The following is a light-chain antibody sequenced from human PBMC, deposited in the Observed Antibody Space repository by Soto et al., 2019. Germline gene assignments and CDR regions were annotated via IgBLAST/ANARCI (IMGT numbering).Light chain of an antibody. CDR1: SSDVGRFNF. J-gene: IGLJ1*01. CDR3: SSFTTSSTFV. Sequence: QSALAQPASVSGSPGQSITISCTGTSSDVGRFNFVSWFQQHPGKAPKLLIYDVSNWPSGASDRFSGSKSGNTASLTISGLQGEDEAEYYCSSFTTSSTFVFGTGTKLTVL. CDR2: DVS. V-gene: IGLV2-14*01.